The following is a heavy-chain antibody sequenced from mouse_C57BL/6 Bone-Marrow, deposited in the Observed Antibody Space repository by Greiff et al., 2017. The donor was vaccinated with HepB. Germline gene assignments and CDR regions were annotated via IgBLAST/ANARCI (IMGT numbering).Heavy chain of an antibody. CDR1: GYSITSDY. CDR2: ISYSGST. V-gene: IGHV3-8*01. CDR3: AQGDYFDY. J-gene: IGHJ2*01. Sequence: VQLQQSGPGLAKPSQTLSLTCSVTGYSITSDYWNWIRQYPGNKLEYIGYISYSGSTYYNPSLNSRISITRDTSKNQYYLQLNSVTTEDTATYYCAQGDYFDYWGQGTTLTVSS.